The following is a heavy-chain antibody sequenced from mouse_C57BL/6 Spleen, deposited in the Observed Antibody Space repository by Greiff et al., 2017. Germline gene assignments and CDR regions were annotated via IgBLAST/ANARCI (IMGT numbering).Heavy chain of an antibody. CDR2: INYDGSST. V-gene: IGHV5-16*01. Sequence: EVMLVESEGGLVQPGSSMQLSCTASGFTFSDYYMAWVRQVPEKGLEWVANINYDGSSTYYLDSLKSRFIISRDNAKNILYLQMSSLKSEDTATYYCARDRGFNCDEDYYYAMDYWGQGTSVTVSS. J-gene: IGHJ4*01. D-gene: IGHD4-1*01. CDR3: ARDRGFNCDEDYYYAMDY. CDR1: GFTFSDYY.